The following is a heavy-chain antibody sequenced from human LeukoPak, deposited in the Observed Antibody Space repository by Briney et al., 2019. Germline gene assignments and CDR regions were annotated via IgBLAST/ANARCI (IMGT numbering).Heavy chain of an antibody. CDR3: ARDDGDYAQRY. CDR2: ISYDGSNK. J-gene: IGHJ4*02. V-gene: IGHV3-30-3*01. Sequence: GRSLRLSCAASGFTFSSYAMHWVRQAPGKGLEWVAVISYDGSNKYYADSVKGRFTISRDNSKNTLYLQMNSLRAEDTAVYYCARDDGDYAQRYWGQGTLVTVSS. CDR1: GFTFSSYA. D-gene: IGHD4-17*01.